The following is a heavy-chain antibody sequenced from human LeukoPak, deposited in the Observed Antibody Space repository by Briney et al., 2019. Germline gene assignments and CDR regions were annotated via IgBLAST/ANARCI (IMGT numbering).Heavy chain of an antibody. CDR3: ARDRYDILTGYVRFDY. V-gene: IGHV3-48*01. CDR1: GFTFSSYS. Sequence: GGSLRLSCAASGFTFSSYSMNWVRQAPGKGLEWVSYISSSSTIYYADSVKGRFTIPRDNAKNSLYLQMNSLRAEDTAVYYCARDRYDILTGYVRFDYWGQGTLVTVSS. CDR2: ISSSSTI. J-gene: IGHJ4*02. D-gene: IGHD3-9*01.